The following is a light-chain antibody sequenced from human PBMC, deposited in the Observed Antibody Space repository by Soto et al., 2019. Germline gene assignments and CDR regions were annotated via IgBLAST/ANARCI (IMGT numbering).Light chain of an antibody. V-gene: IGLV2-14*03. CDR1: SSDVGAYNY. CDR2: DVS. J-gene: IGLJ1*01. Sequence: QSALTQPASVSGSPGQSITISCTGTSSDVGAYNYVSWYQQEPGKAPKLMIHDVSNRPSGVSNRFSGSKSGNTASLTISGLQAEEEADYYGRSYTSSDTNVFGNGTKVTVL. CDR3: RSYTSSDTNV.